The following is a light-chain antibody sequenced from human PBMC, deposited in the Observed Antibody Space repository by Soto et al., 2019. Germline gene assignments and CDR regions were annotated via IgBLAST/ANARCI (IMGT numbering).Light chain of an antibody. J-gene: IGKJ1*01. CDR1: QSISSY. CDR3: QQSYSTPTT. Sequence: DIPMTQSPSSLSASVGDRVTITCRASQSISSYLNWYQQKPGKAPKLLIYAASSLQSGVPSRFSGSGSGTDFTLTISSLQPEDFATYYCQQSYSTPTTLGQGTKVEIK. CDR2: AAS. V-gene: IGKV1-39*01.